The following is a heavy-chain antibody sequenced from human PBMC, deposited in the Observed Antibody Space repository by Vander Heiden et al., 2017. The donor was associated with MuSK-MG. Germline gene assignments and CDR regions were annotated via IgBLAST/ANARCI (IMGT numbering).Heavy chain of an antibody. J-gene: IGHJ3*02. D-gene: IGHD4-17*01. CDR1: GSTFSRYS. V-gene: IGHV3-21*01. Sequence: EVQLVESGGGLVKPGGSLRLSCAASGSTFSRYSMNWVRQAPGKGLEWVSSISSSSSYRYYADSVKGRFTISRDNAKNSLYLQMNSLRAEDTAVYYCARDILSIPTDEMTTVFDIWGQGTMVTVSS. CDR2: ISSSSSYR. CDR3: ARDILSIPTDEMTTVFDI.